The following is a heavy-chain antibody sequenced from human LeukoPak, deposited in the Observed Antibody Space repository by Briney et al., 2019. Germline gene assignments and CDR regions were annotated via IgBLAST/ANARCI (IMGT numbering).Heavy chain of an antibody. V-gene: IGHV5-51*01. CDR2: IYPGDSDT. CDR3: ARLPTVTPEATLFDQ. D-gene: IGHD4-17*01. J-gene: IGHJ4*02. Sequence: KRRESLKISCKGSGYRFTSYWIGWVRQMPGKGQEWMGIIYPGDSDTRYSPSFQGQVTLSAHKSISTAFLQRSSLKASDTAMYYCARLPTVTPEATLFDQWGQGTLVTVSS. CDR1: GYRFTSYW.